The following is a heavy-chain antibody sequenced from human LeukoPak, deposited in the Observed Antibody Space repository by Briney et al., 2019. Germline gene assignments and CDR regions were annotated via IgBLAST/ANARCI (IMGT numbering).Heavy chain of an antibody. J-gene: IGHJ3*01. CDR2: IKQDGSEK. D-gene: IGHD2-2*01. CDR3: ARDQGYCTSASCRGDAFDV. Sequence: GGPLRLSCAASGFTFSSYWMSWVRQAPGKGLEGVANIKQDGSEKYYVDSVKGRFTISRDNAKNSLSLQMNSLRAEDTAVYYCARDQGYCTSASCRGDAFDVWGQGSMVSVSS. V-gene: IGHV3-7*01. CDR1: GFTFSSYW.